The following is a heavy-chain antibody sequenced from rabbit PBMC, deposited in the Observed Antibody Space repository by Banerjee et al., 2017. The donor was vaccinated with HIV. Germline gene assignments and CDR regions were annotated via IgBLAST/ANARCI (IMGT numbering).Heavy chain of an antibody. CDR2: AYAGSSGST. Sequence: QSLEESGGGLVKPGASLTLTCKASGFSFNGFSFNGGYDMCWVRQAPGKGLEWVACAYAGSSGSTYSATWAKGRFTISKTSSTTVTLQLTSLTAADTATYFCARDLTDVIGWNFGWWGPGTLVTVS. D-gene: IGHD1-1*01. CDR1: GFSFNGFSFNGGYD. J-gene: IGHJ4*01. V-gene: IGHV1S40*01. CDR3: ARDLTDVIGWNFGW.